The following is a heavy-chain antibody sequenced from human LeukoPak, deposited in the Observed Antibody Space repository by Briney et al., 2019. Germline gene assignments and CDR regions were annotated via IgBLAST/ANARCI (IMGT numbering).Heavy chain of an antibody. CDR1: GYTFTGYY. Sequence: ASVKVSCKASGYTFTGYYMHWVRQAPGQGLEWMGWIHPNSGGTNSAQKFQGGVTMTRDTSISTAYMELSSLRSDDTAVYYCTRRALAVADTFDYWGQGTLVTVSS. CDR2: IHPNSGGT. J-gene: IGHJ4*02. V-gene: IGHV1-2*02. D-gene: IGHD6-19*01. CDR3: TRRALAVADTFDY.